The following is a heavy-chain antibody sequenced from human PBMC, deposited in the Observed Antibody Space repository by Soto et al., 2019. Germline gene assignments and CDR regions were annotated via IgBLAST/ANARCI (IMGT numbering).Heavy chain of an antibody. J-gene: IGHJ6*02. CDR2: IGGSGGST. D-gene: IGHD6-19*01. Sequence: EVQLLESGGGLVQPGGSLRLSCAASGFTFSNYAMSWVRQAPGKGLEWVSGIGGSGGSTYYADSVKGRFTISRDNSKNTLYLQMNSLRAEDTAVYYFAKWSQWMGGMEVWGQGPTVTVSS. CDR3: AKWSQWMGGMEV. V-gene: IGHV3-23*01. CDR1: GFTFSNYA.